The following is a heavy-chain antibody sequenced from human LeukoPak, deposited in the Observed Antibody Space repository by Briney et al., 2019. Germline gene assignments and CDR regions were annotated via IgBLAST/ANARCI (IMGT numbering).Heavy chain of an antibody. J-gene: IGHJ4*02. D-gene: IGHD3-22*01. CDR2: ISGAGDKT. CDR1: GFTFSNYA. V-gene: IGHV3-23*01. Sequence: PGGSLRLSCAASGFTFSNYAMSWVRQAPGKGLEWVSAISGAGDKTYYADSVKGRFTISRDNSKNTLYLQMNSLRAEDTAVYYCAKSSSGYYRRFDYWGQGTPVTVSS. CDR3: AKSSSGYYRRFDY.